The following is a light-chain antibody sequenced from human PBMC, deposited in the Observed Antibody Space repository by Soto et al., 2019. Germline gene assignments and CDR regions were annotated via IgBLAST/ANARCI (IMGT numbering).Light chain of an antibody. CDR2: EVT. CDR3: RSYTSSATLGV. Sequence: QSALTQPGSVSGSPGQSITIYCTGTNRDIGGYNLVSWFQHHPGKAPKLVIYEVTHRPSGISNRFSGSKSGNTASLTISGLQAEDEASYDFRSYTSSATLGVFGTGTELTVL. J-gene: IGLJ1*01. CDR1: NRDIGGYNL. V-gene: IGLV2-14*01.